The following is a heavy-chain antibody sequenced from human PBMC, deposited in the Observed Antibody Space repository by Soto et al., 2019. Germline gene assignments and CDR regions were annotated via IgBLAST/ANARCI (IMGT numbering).Heavy chain of an antibody. D-gene: IGHD3-16*01. CDR3: ARDASYWYFDL. CDR1: GFTVSSND. CDR2: IYSGGST. V-gene: IGHV3-66*01. J-gene: IGHJ2*01. Sequence: EVQLVESGGGLVQPGGSLRLSCAASGFTVSSNDMSWVHQAPGKGLQWVSVIYSGGSTYYADSVKGRLSISRDDSKNTVYLQMNSLRVEDTAVYYCARDASYWYFDLWGRGTLVTVSS.